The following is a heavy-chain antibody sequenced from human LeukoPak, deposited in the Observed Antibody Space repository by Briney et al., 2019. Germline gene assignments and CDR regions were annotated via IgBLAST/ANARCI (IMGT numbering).Heavy chain of an antibody. V-gene: IGHV4-39*01. D-gene: IGHD1-1*01. J-gene: IGHJ3*02. CDR1: GGSISSSSYY. CDR2: IYYSGST. CDR3: ASPAMYNTDAFDI. Sequence: SETLSLTCTVSGGSISSSSYYWGWIRQPPGKGLEWIGSIYYSGSTYYNPSLKSRVTISVDTSKNQFSLKLSSVTAADTAVYYCASPAMYNTDAFDIWGQGTMVTVSS.